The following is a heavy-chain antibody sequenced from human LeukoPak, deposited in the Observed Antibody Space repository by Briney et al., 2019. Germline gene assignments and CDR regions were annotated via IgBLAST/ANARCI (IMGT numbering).Heavy chain of an antibody. D-gene: IGHD3-3*01. CDR2: INPNSGGT. V-gene: IGHV1-2*02. Sequence: SVKVSCKASGYTFTDYYMHWVRQAPGQGLEWMGWINPNSGGTNYAQKFQGRVTMTRDTSISTAYMELGRLRSDDTAVYYCARDFNHDFWSGYEPKHNWFDPWGQGTLVTVSS. J-gene: IGHJ5*02. CDR3: ARDFNHDFWSGYEPKHNWFDP. CDR1: GYTFTDYY.